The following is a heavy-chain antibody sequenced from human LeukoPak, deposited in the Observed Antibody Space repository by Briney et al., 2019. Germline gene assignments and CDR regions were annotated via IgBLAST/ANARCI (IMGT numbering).Heavy chain of an antibody. CDR3: ARALGTNYYYDSSGYSGY. CDR2: INPNSGGT. V-gene: IGHV1-2*02. CDR1: GYTFTGYY. Sequence: ASVKVSCKASGYTFTGYYMHWVRQAPGQGLEWMGWINPNSGGTNYAQKFQGRVTMTRDTSISTAYMELSRLRSDDTAVYYCARALGTNYYYDSSGYSGYWGQGTLVTVSS. J-gene: IGHJ4*02. D-gene: IGHD3-22*01.